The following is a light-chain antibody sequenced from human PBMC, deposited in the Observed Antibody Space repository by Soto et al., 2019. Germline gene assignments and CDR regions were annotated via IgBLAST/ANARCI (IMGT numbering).Light chain of an antibody. CDR2: KAS. Sequence: DIQMTQSPSTLSASVGDRVTITCRASQSISFWLAWYQQKPGKAPKLLIYKASSLESGVPSRFSGSGSGTEFTLTISSLQPDDFATYYCQQYTSYPWTFGQGTKVDIK. J-gene: IGKJ1*01. CDR3: QQYTSYPWT. V-gene: IGKV1-5*03. CDR1: QSISFW.